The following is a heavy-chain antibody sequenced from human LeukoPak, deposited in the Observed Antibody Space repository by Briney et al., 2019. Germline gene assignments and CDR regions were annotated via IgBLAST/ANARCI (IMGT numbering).Heavy chain of an antibody. V-gene: IGHV3-48*03. CDR2: ISSSGSTI. CDR1: GLTFSSYA. CDR3: ATMGVVVVAANCPDY. Sequence: GRCLRLSCAASGLTFSSYAIRWVRRTPGGGLEWVSYISSSGSTIYYTDSVEGPFTISRHNAKNSLYLQLNTLRTGDTAVYYCATMGVVVVAANCPDYWGQGTLVTVSS. D-gene: IGHD2-15*01. J-gene: IGHJ4*02.